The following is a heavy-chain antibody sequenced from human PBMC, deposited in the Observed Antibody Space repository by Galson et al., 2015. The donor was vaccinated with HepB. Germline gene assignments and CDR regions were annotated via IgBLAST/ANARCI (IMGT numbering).Heavy chain of an antibody. CDR3: ARQDDNWFDA. CDR2: INSDGSST. D-gene: IGHD5-24*01. Sequence: SLRLSCAASGFTFSRYWIHWVRQAPGKGLVCVPRINSDGSSTNYADSVKGRFTISRDNAKNTLYLQMNSLRAEDTAVYYCARQDDNWFDAWGQGTLVTVSS. CDR1: GFTFSRYW. J-gene: IGHJ5*02. V-gene: IGHV3-74*01.